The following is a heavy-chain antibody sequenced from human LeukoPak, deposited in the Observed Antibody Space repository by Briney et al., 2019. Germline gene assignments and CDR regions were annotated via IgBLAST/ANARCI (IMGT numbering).Heavy chain of an antibody. D-gene: IGHD6-13*01. J-gene: IGHJ4*02. CDR2: INHSGST. CDR3: ARMLPAAGTTDY. V-gene: IGHV4-34*01. Sequence: SETLSLTCAVYGGSFSGYYWGWIRQPPGKGLEWIGEINHSGSTNYNPSLKSRVTISVDTSKNQFSLKLSSVTAADTAVYYCARMLPAAGTTDYWGQGTLVTVSS. CDR1: GGSFSGYY.